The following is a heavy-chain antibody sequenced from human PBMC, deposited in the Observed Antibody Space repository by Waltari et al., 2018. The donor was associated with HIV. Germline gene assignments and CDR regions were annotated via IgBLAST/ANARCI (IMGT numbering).Heavy chain of an antibody. Sequence: QVQLQESGPGLVKPSETLSLTCTVSGGSISSYYWSWIRQPPGKGLEWIGYIYYSGSTNYNPSLKSRVTISVDTSKNQFSLKLSSVTAADTAVYYCARQIVDYRANFDYWGQGTLVTVSS. J-gene: IGHJ4*02. V-gene: IGHV4-59*08. CDR1: GGSISSYY. CDR3: ARQIVDYRANFDY. CDR2: IYYSGST. D-gene: IGHD1-26*01.